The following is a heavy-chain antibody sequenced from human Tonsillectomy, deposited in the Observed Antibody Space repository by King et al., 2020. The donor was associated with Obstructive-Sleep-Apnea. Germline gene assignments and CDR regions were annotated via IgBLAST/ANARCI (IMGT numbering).Heavy chain of an antibody. Sequence: LQLQESGPGLVKPSETLSLTCTVSGGYISSSSYYWGWIRQPPGKGLEWIGSIYYSGSSYYKPSLKSRVTISVDTSKNQFSLKLSSVTAADTAGYYCASDVRETTVVTGDGVSFDYWGQGTLVTVSS. CDR2: IYYSGSS. J-gene: IGHJ4*02. V-gene: IGHV4-39*07. D-gene: IGHD4-23*01. CDR1: GGYISSSSYY. CDR3: ASDVRETTVVTGDGVSFDY.